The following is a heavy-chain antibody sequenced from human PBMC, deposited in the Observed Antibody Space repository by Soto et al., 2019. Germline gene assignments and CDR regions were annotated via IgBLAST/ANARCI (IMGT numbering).Heavy chain of an antibody. V-gene: IGHV2-26*01. D-gene: IGHD1-26*01. J-gene: IGHJ4*02. Sequence: QVTLKESGPVLVKPTETLTLTCAVSGFSPRDSKVGVSWIRQPPGKALEWLAHIFWNGEKSYSTSLERRLTISKDPSKCQVVLTMTNMDPVDTATYFCAHVRQWDGAHSYDDWGRGTLVTVSS. CDR3: AHVRQWDGAHSYDD. CDR1: GFSPRDSKVG. CDR2: IFWNGEK.